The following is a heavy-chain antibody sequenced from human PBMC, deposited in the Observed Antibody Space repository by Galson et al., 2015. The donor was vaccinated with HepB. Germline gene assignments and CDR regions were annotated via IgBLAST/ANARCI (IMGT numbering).Heavy chain of an antibody. J-gene: IGHJ2*01. CDR3: ARRFNYYGSGSYSNLYWYFDL. D-gene: IGHD3-10*01. Sequence: SLRLSCAASGFTVSSNYMSWVRQAPGKGLEWVSVIYSGGSTYYADSVKGRFTISRDNSKNTLYLQMNSLRAEDTAVYYCARRFNYYGSGSYSNLYWYFDLWGRGTLVTVSS. CDR1: GFTVSSNY. V-gene: IGHV3-53*01. CDR2: IYSGGST.